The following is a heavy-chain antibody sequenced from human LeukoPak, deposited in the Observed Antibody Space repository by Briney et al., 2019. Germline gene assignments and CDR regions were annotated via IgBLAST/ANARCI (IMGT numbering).Heavy chain of an antibody. D-gene: IGHD3-22*01. CDR1: GFTFSSYW. CDR3: ASLYYYDSSGYLPFDY. J-gene: IGHJ4*02. CDR2: INSDGSST. V-gene: IGHV3-74*01. Sequence: GGSLRLSCVASGFTFSSYWMHWVRQAPGKGLVWVSRINSDGSSTSYADSVKGRFTISRDNAKNTLYLQMNSLRAEDTAVYYCASLYYYDSSGYLPFDYWGQGTLVTVSS.